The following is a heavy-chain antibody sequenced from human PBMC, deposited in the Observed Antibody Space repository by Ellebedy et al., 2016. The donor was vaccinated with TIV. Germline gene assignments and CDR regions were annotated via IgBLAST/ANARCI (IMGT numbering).Heavy chain of an antibody. CDR1: GYTFTGYY. D-gene: IGHD5-18*01. CDR3: ARVQVGYSYGRGLDY. V-gene: IGHV1-2*02. CDR2: INPNSGGT. Sequence: ASVKVSXXASGYTFTGYYMHWVRQAPGQGLEWMGWINPNSGGTNYAQKFQGRVTMTRDTSISTAYMELSRLRSDDTAVYYCARVQVGYSYGRGLDYWGQGTLVTVSS. J-gene: IGHJ4*02.